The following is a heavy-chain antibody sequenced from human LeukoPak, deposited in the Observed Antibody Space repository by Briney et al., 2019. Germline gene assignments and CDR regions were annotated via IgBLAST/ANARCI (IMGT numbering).Heavy chain of an antibody. CDR2: INHSGST. Sequence: KASETLSLTCAVYGGSFSGYYWSWIRQPPGKGLEWIGEINHSGSTNYNPSLKSRVTISVDTSKNQFSLKLSSVTAADTAVYYCARGVSLSSSWLDYWGQGTLVTVSS. CDR1: GGSFSGYY. J-gene: IGHJ4*02. V-gene: IGHV4-34*01. CDR3: ARGVSLSSSWLDY. D-gene: IGHD6-13*01.